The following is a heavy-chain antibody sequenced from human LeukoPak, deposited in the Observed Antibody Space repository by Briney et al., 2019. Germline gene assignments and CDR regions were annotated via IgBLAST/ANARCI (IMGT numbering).Heavy chain of an antibody. CDR2: IKQDGSEK. Sequence: GGSLRLSWVASGFSFSSYWMSWVRQAPGKRLEWVANIKQDGSEKYYVDSVKGRFTIYRDNAKNSVYLQMNSPRAEDTAVYYCARAGQWPAPQQIDYWGQGTLVTVSS. CDR3: ARAGQWPAPQQIDY. V-gene: IGHV3-7*01. J-gene: IGHJ4*02. CDR1: GFSFSSYW. D-gene: IGHD6-19*01.